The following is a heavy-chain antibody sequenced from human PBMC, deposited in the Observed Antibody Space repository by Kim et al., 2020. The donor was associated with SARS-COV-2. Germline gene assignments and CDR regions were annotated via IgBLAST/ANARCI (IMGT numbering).Heavy chain of an antibody. J-gene: IGHJ4*02. Sequence: GGSLRRSCAASGFTFSSYAMSWVRQAPGKGLEWVSAISGSGGSTYYADSVKGRFTISRDNSKNTLYLQMNSLRAEDTAVYYCATTRLGKYYYGSGSYKDDYWGQGTLVTVSS. CDR2: ISGSGGST. D-gene: IGHD3-10*01. CDR1: GFTFSSYA. V-gene: IGHV3-23*01. CDR3: ATTRLGKYYYGSGSYKDDY.